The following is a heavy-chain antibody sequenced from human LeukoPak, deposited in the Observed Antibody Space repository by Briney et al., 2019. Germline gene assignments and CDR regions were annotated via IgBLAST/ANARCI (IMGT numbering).Heavy chain of an antibody. V-gene: IGHV4-59*05. J-gene: IGHJ4*02. CDR1: GGSISGYY. Sequence: SETLSLTCTVSGGSISGYYWSWIRQPPGKGLEWIGSISYSWSTYYNPSLKSRVTISADTSNNQFSLKLASVTAADTAVYYCARHRHSHHYDYWGQGTLVTVSS. D-gene: IGHD5-18*01. CDR2: ISYSWST. CDR3: ARHRHSHHYDY.